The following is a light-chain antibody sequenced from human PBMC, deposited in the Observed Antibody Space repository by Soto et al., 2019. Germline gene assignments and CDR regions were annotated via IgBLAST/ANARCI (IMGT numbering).Light chain of an antibody. CDR2: DVT. J-gene: IGLJ1*01. CDR1: SSDVGGYNC. CDR3: CSYAGTFYV. V-gene: IGLV2-11*01. Sequence: QSALTQPRSVSGSPVQSVTISCTGTSSDVGGYNCVSWYQHHPGKAPKLMIYDVTKRPSGVPDRFSGSKSGNTASLTISGLQAEDEADYYCCSYAGTFYVFGTGTKLTVL.